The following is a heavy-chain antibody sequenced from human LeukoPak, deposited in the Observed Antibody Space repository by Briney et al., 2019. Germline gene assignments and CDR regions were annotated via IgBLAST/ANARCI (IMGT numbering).Heavy chain of an antibody. J-gene: IGHJ6*03. V-gene: IGHV3-11*04. CDR1: GFTFSDYY. Sequence: GGSLRLSCAASGFTFSDYYMSWIRQAPGKGLEWVSYISSSGSTIYYADSVKSRFTISRDNAKNSLYLQMNSLRAEDTAVYYCARDQASYYYYYMDVWGKGTTVTVSS. CDR3: ARDQASYYYYYMDV. CDR2: ISSSGSTI.